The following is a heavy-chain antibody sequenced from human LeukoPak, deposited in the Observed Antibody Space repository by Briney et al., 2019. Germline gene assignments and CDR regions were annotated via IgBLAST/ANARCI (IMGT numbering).Heavy chain of an antibody. CDR2: INPSGGST. J-gene: IGHJ4*02. V-gene: IGHV1-46*01. CDR1: GYTFTSYY. CDR3: AREFIVGATTAYFDY. D-gene: IGHD1-26*01. Sequence: ASVKVSCKASGYTFTSYYMHWVRQAPGQGLEWMGIINPSGGSTSYAQKFQGRVTMTRDTSTSTVYLELSSLRSEDTAVYYYAREFIVGATTAYFDYWGQGTLVTVSS.